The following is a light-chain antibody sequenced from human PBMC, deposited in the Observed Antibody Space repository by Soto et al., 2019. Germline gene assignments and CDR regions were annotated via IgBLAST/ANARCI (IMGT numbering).Light chain of an antibody. J-gene: IGLJ2*01. CDR1: SSDIGVHSF. Sequence: QSALTQPASVSGSPGQSITISCTGTSSDIGVHSFVSWYQQHPTMVPKLIIYNVYRRPSGVSGRFSASKAGNTASLTISGLQADDEANYYCSAYTSAATLFGGGTKLTVL. CDR3: SAYTSAATL. CDR2: NVY. V-gene: IGLV2-14*03.